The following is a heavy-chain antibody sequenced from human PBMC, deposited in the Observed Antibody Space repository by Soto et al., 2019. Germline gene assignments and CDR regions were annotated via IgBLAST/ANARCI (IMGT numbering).Heavy chain of an antibody. V-gene: IGHV3-33*01. Sequence: QVQLVESGGGVVQPGRSLRLSCAASGFTFSTYGMHWVRQAPGKGLEWVAVIWYDGSNKYYADSVKGRFTISRDNSKNTLYLQMNSLRAEDTAVYYCARDRGESWYYDSSGYVLLDYWGQGTLVTVSS. D-gene: IGHD3-22*01. J-gene: IGHJ4*02. CDR1: GFTFSTYG. CDR2: IWYDGSNK. CDR3: ARDRGESWYYDSSGYVLLDY.